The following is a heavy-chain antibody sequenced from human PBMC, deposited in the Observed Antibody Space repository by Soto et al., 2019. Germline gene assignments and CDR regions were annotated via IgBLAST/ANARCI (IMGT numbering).Heavy chain of an antibody. CDR2: ISYDGSNK. CDR3: AKEGETYYYYFDY. CDR1: GFTFSSYG. Sequence: PGGSLRLSCAASGFTFSSYGMHWVRQAPGKGLEWVAVISYDGSNKYYADSVKGRFTISRDNSKNTLYLQVNSLSAEDTAVYYCAKEGETYYYYFDYWGQGILVTVSS. J-gene: IGHJ4*02. V-gene: IGHV3-30*18. D-gene: IGHD1-26*01.